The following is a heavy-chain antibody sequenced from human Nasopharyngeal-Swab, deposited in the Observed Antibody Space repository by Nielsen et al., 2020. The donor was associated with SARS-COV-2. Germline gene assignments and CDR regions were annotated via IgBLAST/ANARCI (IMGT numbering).Heavy chain of an antibody. CDR1: GYSISSGYY. CDR3: ARELSNTPKCNWFDP. CDR2: IYHGGST. D-gene: IGHD2-15*01. J-gene: IGHJ5*02. Sequence: SQTLSLTCTVSGYSISSGYYWAWIRQPPGKGLEWIGSIYHGGSTYYTPSLESRVTISVDTSNNHFSLKLTSVTAADTAVYYCARELSNTPKCNWFDPWGQGTLVTVSS. V-gene: IGHV4-38-2*02.